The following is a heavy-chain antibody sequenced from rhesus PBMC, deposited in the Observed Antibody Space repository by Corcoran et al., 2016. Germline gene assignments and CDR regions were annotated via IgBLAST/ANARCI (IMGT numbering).Heavy chain of an antibody. D-gene: IGHD6-13*01. Sequence: QVQLQASGPGVVKPSETLSLTCGVSGYSISSGYDWSWIRQPPGKGLEWIWYINGSSGSTKNNPSLKNRVTISKDTSKNQFSLKLSSVTAADTAMYYCARRIAAPPSYYFDYWGQGVLVTVSS. CDR2: INGSSGST. CDR1: GYSISSGYD. J-gene: IGHJ4*01. CDR3: ARRIAAPPSYYFDY. V-gene: IGHV4-76*01.